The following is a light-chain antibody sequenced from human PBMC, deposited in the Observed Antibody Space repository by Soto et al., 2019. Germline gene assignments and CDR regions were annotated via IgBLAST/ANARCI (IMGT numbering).Light chain of an antibody. J-gene: IGKJ5*01. Sequence: DIQMTQSPSTLSASVGDRVTITCRASQSISSWLAWYQQKPGKAPKLLIYDASNLETGVPSRFSGSGSGTEFTLTINSLQPEDFATYYCQQLRSYPITFGQGTRLEIK. CDR3: QQLRSYPIT. CDR1: QSISSW. V-gene: IGKV1-5*01. CDR2: DAS.